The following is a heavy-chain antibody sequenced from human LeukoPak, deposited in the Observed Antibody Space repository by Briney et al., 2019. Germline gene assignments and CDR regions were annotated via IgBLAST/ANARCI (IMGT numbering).Heavy chain of an antibody. CDR2: ISYDGGNK. CDR1: GFTFSDYG. V-gene: IGHV3-30*18. CDR3: AKDMGHSSSSAFDI. Sequence: PGGSLRLSCAASGFTFSDYGMHWVRQAPGKGLEWVAVISYDGGNKYYTDSVKGRFTVSRDNSNNTLYLQMNSLRAEDTALYYCAKDMGHSSSSAFDIWGQGTMVTVSS. J-gene: IGHJ3*02. D-gene: IGHD6-13*01.